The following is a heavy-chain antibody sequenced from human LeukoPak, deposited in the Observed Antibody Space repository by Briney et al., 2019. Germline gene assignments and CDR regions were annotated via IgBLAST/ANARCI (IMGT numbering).Heavy chain of an antibody. J-gene: IGHJ4*02. V-gene: IGHV4-61*02. CDR2: IYISGST. D-gene: IGHD4-17*01. CDR1: GVSISSASYY. Sequence: SETLSLTCTVSGVSISSASYYWSWIRQPAGKVLEWIGRIYISGSTNYKSSLKSRVTISLDTSKNQFSLKLSSVTAADTAVYYCAREREGPYGYLDYWGQGTLVIVSS. CDR3: AREREGPYGYLDY.